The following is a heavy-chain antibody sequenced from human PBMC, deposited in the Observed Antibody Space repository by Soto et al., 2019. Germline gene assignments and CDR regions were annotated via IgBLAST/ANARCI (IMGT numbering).Heavy chain of an antibody. D-gene: IGHD2-2*01. CDR2: ISRSGSTI. CDR1: GFTFSDYY. V-gene: IGHV3-11*01. Sequence: QVRLVESGGGLVKPGGSLRLSCAVSGFTFSDYYMSWIRQAPGKGLEWVSYISRSGSTIYNADSVKGRFTISRDNAKNSLYLQMNSLRAEDTAVYYCARVFCISTSCYDWYYYYGMDVWGQGTTVTVSS. CDR3: ARVFCISTSCYDWYYYYGMDV. J-gene: IGHJ6*02.